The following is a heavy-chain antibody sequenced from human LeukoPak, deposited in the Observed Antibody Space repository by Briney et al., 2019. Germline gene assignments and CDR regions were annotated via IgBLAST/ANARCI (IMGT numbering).Heavy chain of an antibody. Sequence: PGGSLRLSCAASGFTSSSYSMNWVRQAPGKGLEWVSSISSSSSSYIYYADSVKGRFTISRDNAKNSLYLQMYSLRAEDTAVYYCARATYGTVAGTVFDYWGQGTLVTVSS. V-gene: IGHV3-21*01. CDR2: ISSSSSSYI. J-gene: IGHJ4*02. D-gene: IGHD6-19*01. CDR3: ARATYGTVAGTVFDY. CDR1: GFTSSSYS.